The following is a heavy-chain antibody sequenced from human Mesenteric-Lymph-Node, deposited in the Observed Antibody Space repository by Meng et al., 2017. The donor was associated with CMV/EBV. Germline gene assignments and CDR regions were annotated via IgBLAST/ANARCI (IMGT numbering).Heavy chain of an antibody. Sequence: SETLSLTCAVYDGSFSSYYWGWIRQPPGKGLEWIGSIYYSGSTYYNPSLKSRVTISVDTSKNQFSLKLSSVTAADTAVYYCARDGCSSTSCPIDYWGQGTLVTVSS. CDR3: ARDGCSSTSCPIDY. D-gene: IGHD2-2*01. J-gene: IGHJ4*02. V-gene: IGHV4-39*07. CDR1: DGSFSSYY. CDR2: IYYSGST.